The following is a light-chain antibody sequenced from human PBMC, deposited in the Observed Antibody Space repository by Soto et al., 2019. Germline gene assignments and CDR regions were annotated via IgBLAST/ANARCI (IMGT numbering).Light chain of an antibody. CDR2: DTS. CDR3: LRSYSCVRV. CDR1: TGAVTSGLY. J-gene: IGLJ2*01. V-gene: IGLV7-46*01. Sequence: QVVVTQEPSLTVSPGGTVTLTCGSSTGAVTSGLYPYWFQQKPGQAPRTLIYDTSNQHSWTPARFSGSLLGGKATLTLSGAQPEDEAEYYCLRSYSCVRVFGGGTKLTVL.